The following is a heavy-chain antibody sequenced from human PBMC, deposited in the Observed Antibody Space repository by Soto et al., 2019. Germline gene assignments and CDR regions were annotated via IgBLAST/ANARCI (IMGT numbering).Heavy chain of an antibody. CDR3: ARELGTSWSPYYYYSMDV. V-gene: IGHV6-1*01. D-gene: IGHD6-13*01. CDR1: GGSVATNNAP. Sequence: SQTLSRTCAISGGSVATNNAPWSWISQSPSRDLEWLGRTYFRYTWNDDYAVSLKGRITINPDTSKNQFSLQLNSVTPEDTAVYYCARELGTSWSPYYYYSMDVWGQGTTVTVSS. J-gene: IGHJ6*03. CDR2: TYFRYTWND.